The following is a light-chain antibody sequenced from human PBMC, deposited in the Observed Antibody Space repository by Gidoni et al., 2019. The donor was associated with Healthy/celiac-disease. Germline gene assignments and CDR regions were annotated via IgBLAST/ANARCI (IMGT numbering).Light chain of an antibody. J-gene: IGLJ2*01. CDR2: EVT. CDR3: CSYASSTTYL. V-gene: IGLV2-23*02. CDR1: SSDVGHYNL. Sequence: SALTQPASESGSPGQSITISCTGTSSDVGHYNLVSRYQQHPGKAPKLMIYEVTKRPSGVSNRFSGSKSGNTASLTISGLQAEDEADYYCCSYASSTTYLFGGGTKLTVL.